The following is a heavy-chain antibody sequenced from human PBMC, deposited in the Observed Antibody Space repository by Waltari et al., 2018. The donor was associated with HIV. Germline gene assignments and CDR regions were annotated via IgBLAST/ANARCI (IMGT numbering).Heavy chain of an antibody. V-gene: IGHV1-69*01. J-gene: IGHJ1*01. CDR1: GGSFSSYA. Sequence: QVQLVQSGAEVKKPGSSVKVSCKASGGSFSSYAIRWVRQAPGQGLEWMGGIIPIFGTAHYAQKFQGRVTITADESTSTAYMELSSLRSEDTAVYYCARGSRGYSRSIVVVNFQRWGQGTLVTVSS. D-gene: IGHD3-22*01. CDR2: IIPIFGTA. CDR3: ARGSRGYSRSIVVVNFQR.